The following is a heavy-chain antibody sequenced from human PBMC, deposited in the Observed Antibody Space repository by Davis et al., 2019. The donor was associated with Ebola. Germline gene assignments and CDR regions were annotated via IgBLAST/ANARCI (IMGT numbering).Heavy chain of an antibody. D-gene: IGHD1-26*01. CDR3: ARDRSGSSYPFDY. CDR1: GFNISAYW. J-gene: IGHJ4*02. CDR2: INGDGSRT. V-gene: IGHV3-74*01. Sequence: GESLKISCAASGFNISAYWMHWVRQAPGKGLEWVSRINGDGSRTYYADSVKGRFSISRDSANTLHLHMSSLRAGDTAVYYCARDRSGSSYPFDYWGQGTLVTVSS.